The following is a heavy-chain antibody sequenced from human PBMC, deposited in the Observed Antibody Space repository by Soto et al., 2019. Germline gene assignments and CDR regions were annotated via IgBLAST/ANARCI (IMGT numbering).Heavy chain of an antibody. D-gene: IGHD2-21*02. V-gene: IGHV3-21*01. CDR3: TRDKRVTWSCDY. CDR2: ISSSSSYI. Sequence: NLGGSLRLSCAASGFTFSSYSMNWVRQAPGKGLEWVSSISSSSSYIYYADSVKGRFTISRDNAKNSLYLQMNSLRAEDTAVYYCTRDKRVTWSCDYWGQGTPVTVSS. J-gene: IGHJ4*02. CDR1: GFTFSSYS.